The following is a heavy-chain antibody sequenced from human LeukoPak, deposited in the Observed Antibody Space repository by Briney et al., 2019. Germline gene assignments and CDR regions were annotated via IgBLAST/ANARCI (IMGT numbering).Heavy chain of an antibody. Sequence: SVKVSCKASGGTFSSYAISWVRQAPGQGLEWMGRIIPILGIANYAQKSQGRVTITADKSTSTAYMELSSLRSEDTAVYYCARGLSNHYGSGSSIVYYYYGMDVWGQGTTVTVSS. CDR1: GGTFSSYA. CDR3: ARGLSNHYGSGSSIVYYYYGMDV. V-gene: IGHV1-69*04. CDR2: IIPILGIA. D-gene: IGHD3-10*01. J-gene: IGHJ6*02.